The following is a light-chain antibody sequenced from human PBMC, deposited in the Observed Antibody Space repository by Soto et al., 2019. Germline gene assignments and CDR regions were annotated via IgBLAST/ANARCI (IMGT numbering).Light chain of an antibody. Sequence: DIQMTQSPSTPSASVGDRVTITCRASQSISSWLAWYQQKPGKAPKLLIYDASSLESGVPSRFSGSGSGTEFTLTISSLPADDLVTYYCQQYNSYSAFGQGTKVDIK. CDR3: QQYNSYSA. CDR2: DAS. CDR1: QSISSW. V-gene: IGKV1-5*01. J-gene: IGKJ1*01.